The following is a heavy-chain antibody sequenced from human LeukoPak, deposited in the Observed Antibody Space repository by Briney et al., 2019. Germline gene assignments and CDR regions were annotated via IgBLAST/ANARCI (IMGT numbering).Heavy chain of an antibody. V-gene: IGHV3-23*01. CDR1: GFTFSSYA. D-gene: IGHD2-2*01. J-gene: IGHJ4*02. CDR3: AKDHCGSTSCPPTFEY. Sequence: GGSLRLSCAASGFTFSSYAMSWVRQAPGEGLEWVSAISGSGGSTYYADSVKGRFTISRDSSKNTLYLQMNSLRAEDTAVYYCAKDHCGSTSCPPTFEYWGQGTLVTVSS. CDR2: ISGSGGST.